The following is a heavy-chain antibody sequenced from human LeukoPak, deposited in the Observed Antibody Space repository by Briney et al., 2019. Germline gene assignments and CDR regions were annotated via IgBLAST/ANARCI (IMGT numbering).Heavy chain of an antibody. CDR2: IRYDGSNK. J-gene: IGHJ4*02. CDR3: AKAGVAGAITGYFDY. V-gene: IGHV3-30*02. Sequence: HPGGSLRLSCAASGFTFSSYGMHWVRQAPGKGLEWVAFIRYDGSNKYYADSVKGRFTISRDNSKNTLYLQMNSLRAEDTAVYYCAKAGVAGAITGYFDYWGQGTLVTVSS. CDR1: GFTFSSYG. D-gene: IGHD1-26*01.